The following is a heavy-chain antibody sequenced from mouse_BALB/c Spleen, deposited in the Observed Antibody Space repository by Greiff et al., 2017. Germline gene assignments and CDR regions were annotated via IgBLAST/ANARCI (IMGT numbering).Heavy chain of an antibody. CDR1: GYAFSSSW. V-gene: IGHV1-82*01. Sequence: QVQLKQSGPELVKPGASVKISCKASGYAFSSSWMNWVKQRPGQGLEWIGRIYPGDGDTNYNGKFKGKATLTADKSSSTAYMQLSSLTSVDSAVYFCARSSSQFADWGQGTLVTVSA. CDR3: ARSSSQFAD. D-gene: IGHD1-1*01. CDR2: IYPGDGDT. J-gene: IGHJ3*01.